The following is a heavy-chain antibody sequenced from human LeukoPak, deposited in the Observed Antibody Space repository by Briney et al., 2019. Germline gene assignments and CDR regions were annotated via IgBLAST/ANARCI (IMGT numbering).Heavy chain of an antibody. D-gene: IGHD1-26*01. CDR1: GFAFSGSA. CDR2: IRSKANSYAT. V-gene: IGHV3-73*01. J-gene: IGHJ4*02. CDR3: TRHGVGATLDFDY. Sequence: GGSLRLSCAASGFAFSGSAMHWVRQASGKGLEWVGRIRSKANSYATAYAASVKGRFTISRDDSKNTAYLQMNSLKTEDTAVYYCTRHGVGATLDFDYWGQGTLVTVSS.